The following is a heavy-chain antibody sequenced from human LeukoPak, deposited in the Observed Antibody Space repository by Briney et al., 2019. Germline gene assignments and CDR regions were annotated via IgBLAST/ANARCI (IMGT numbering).Heavy chain of an antibody. D-gene: IGHD4-23*01. J-gene: IGHJ4*02. CDR3: ARIYGGKGFDY. CDR2: INPNSGGT. V-gene: IGHV1-2*02. CDR1: GYTFTGYY. Sequence: ASVKVSCKASGYTFTGYYIHWVRQAPGQGLEWMGWINPNSGGTNYAQKFQGRVTMIRDTYISTAYMELSRLRSDDTAVYYCARIYGGKGFDYWGQGTLVTVSS.